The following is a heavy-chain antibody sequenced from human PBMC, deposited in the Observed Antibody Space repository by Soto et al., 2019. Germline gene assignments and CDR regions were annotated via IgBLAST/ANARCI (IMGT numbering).Heavy chain of an antibody. CDR3: TREPDYSNYFEY. V-gene: IGHV3-15*07. CDR1: GFTFNNAW. J-gene: IGHJ4*02. D-gene: IGHD4-4*01. Sequence: EVQLVESGGGLVRPGGSLRLCCVASGFTFNNAWMNWVRQAPGKGLEWVGRIRSKADGGTIDYAAPVKDRFTISRDDSKNTLHLQMNSLKTEDTAVYYCTREPDYSNYFEYWGQGTLVTVSS. CDR2: IRSKADGGTI.